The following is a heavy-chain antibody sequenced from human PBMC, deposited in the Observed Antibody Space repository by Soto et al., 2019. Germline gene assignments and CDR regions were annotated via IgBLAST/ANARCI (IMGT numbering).Heavy chain of an antibody. J-gene: IGHJ4*02. D-gene: IGHD3-9*01. CDR1: GFTFSRYG. V-gene: IGHV3-30*18. Sequence: QVQLVESGGGVVQPGRSLRLSCAASGFTFSRYGMHWVRQAPGKGLEWVAFIAYDGNFRFYVDSVKGRFTISRDNSKNTLYLQKTSLRSEDTAVYYCAKASVPHDQVDMNGYDYFDYWGQGARVAVSS. CDR2: IAYDGNFR. CDR3: AKASVPHDQVDMNGYDYFDY.